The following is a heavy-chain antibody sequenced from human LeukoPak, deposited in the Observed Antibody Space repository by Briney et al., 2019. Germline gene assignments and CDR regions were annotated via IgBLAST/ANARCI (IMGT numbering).Heavy chain of an antibody. CDR2: ISGSGGST. Sequence: GGSLRLSCAASGFTFSSYAMSWVRQAPGKGLEWVSAISGSGGSTYYADSVKGRFTISRDNSKNTLYLQMNSLRAEDTAVYYCAKYSCSITSCRPTSEDWGQGTLVSVSS. V-gene: IGHV3-23*01. J-gene: IGHJ4*02. CDR1: GFTFSSYA. D-gene: IGHD2-2*01. CDR3: AKYSCSITSCRPTSED.